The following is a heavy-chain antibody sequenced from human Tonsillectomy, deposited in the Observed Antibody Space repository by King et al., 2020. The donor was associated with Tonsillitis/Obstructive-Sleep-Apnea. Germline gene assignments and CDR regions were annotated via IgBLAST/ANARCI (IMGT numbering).Heavy chain of an antibody. CDR2: ISYDGSNK. Sequence: VQLVESGGGVVQPGRSLRLSCAASGFTFSSYGMHWVRQAPAKGLEWVAVISYDGSNKYYADSVKGRFTISRDNSKNTLYLQMNSLRAEDTAVYYCAKDNVDTAMVPFDYWGQGTLVTVSS. J-gene: IGHJ4*02. D-gene: IGHD5-18*01. CDR1: GFTFSSYG. V-gene: IGHV3-30*18. CDR3: AKDNVDTAMVPFDY.